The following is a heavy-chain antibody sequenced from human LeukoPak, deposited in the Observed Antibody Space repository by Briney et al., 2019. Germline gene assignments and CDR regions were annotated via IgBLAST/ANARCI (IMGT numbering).Heavy chain of an antibody. CDR1: GFTFSNHW. D-gene: IGHD5-18*01. Sequence: GGSLRPSCAASGFTFSNHWMHWVRQAPGKGLMRVSRISRGASRTDYADSVKGRFTISRDDAKNTLYLQVNSLRVEDTGVYFCARGGSDTAMAHDYWGQGILVTVSS. CDR2: ISRGASRT. CDR3: ARGGSDTAMAHDY. V-gene: IGHV3-74*01. J-gene: IGHJ4*02.